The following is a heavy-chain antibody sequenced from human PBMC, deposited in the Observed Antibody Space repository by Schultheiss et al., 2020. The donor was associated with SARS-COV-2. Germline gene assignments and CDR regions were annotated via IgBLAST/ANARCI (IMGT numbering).Heavy chain of an antibody. V-gene: IGHV4-4*02. Sequence: SETLSLTCAVSGGSISSSNWWSWVRQPPGKGLEWIGEIYHSGSTNYNPSLKSRVTISVDTSKNQFSLKLSSVTAADTAVYYCARHPVGRTSDYWGQGTLVTVSS. D-gene: IGHD1-26*01. CDR2: IYHSGST. CDR3: ARHPVGRTSDY. CDR1: GGSISSSNW. J-gene: IGHJ4*02.